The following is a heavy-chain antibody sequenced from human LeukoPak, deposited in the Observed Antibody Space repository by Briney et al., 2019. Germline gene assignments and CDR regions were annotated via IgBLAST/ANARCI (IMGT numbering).Heavy chain of an antibody. CDR1: GFTFSSYA. J-gene: IGHJ6*02. V-gene: IGHV3-23*01. CDR2: ISGSGGST. D-gene: IGHD1-26*01. Sequence: GGSLRLSCAASGFTFSSYAMSWVRQAPGKGLEWVSAISGSGGSTYYADSVKGRFTISRDNSKNTLYLQMNSLRAEDTAVYYCAKEGKMWDYYYYGMDVWGQGTTVTVSS. CDR3: AKEGKMWDYYYYGMDV.